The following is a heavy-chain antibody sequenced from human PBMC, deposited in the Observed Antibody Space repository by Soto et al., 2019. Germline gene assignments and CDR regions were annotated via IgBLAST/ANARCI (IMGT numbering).Heavy chain of an antibody. J-gene: IGHJ3*01. V-gene: IGHV3-15*01. CDR2: IKSKFDGETT. Sequence: EVQLVESGGGLVKTGASLRLSCAVSGATFRNLWMAWVRQPPGKGLEWIGRIKSKFDGETTDYAAPVNGRFIISSDDSKNTLCLQMNSLKSDDTAVYYCTTDRPSTYGGVITTWGQGTKVTVSS. CDR3: TTDRPSTYGGVITT. CDR1: GATFRNLW. D-gene: IGHD3-16*02.